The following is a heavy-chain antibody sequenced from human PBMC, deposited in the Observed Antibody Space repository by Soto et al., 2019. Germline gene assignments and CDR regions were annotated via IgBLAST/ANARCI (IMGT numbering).Heavy chain of an antibody. CDR1: GFTFSSYE. D-gene: IGHD3-10*01. CDR2: ISTTGGTI. J-gene: IGHJ3*02. CDR3: ARGDLDMVRQALDI. Sequence: EVQMVESGGGLVQPGGSLRICCAASGFTFSSYEMNWVRQAPGKGLEWVSHISTTGGTIYYAGSVKGRFTISRDNAKNSLCLQMNSLRAEDTAVYYCARGDLDMVRQALDIWGQGTMVTVSS. V-gene: IGHV3-48*03.